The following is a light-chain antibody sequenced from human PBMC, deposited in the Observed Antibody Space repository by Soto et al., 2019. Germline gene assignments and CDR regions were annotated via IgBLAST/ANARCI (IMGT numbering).Light chain of an antibody. CDR2: EVT. Sequence: QSALTQPASVSGSPGQSITISCTGTSDDVGAYDHVSWYQHHPGKAPKRMIYEVTNRPSGVSNRFSGSKSGNTASLTISGLQAEDEADYFCSSYTGSSTLVFGGGTQLTVL. CDR1: SDDVGAYDH. J-gene: IGLJ7*01. V-gene: IGLV2-14*01. CDR3: SSYTGSSTLV.